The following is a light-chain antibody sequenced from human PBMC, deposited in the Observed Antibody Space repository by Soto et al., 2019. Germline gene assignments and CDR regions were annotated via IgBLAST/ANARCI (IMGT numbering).Light chain of an antibody. CDR2: DAS. CDR3: QQRSNWPLT. CDR1: QSVNSY. V-gene: IGKV3-11*01. Sequence: EIVLTQSPATLSLSPGERATLSCRASQSVNSYLAWYQQKPGQAPRLLIYDASNRATGIPARFSGSGSGTDFTLTISSLVPEDFAVYYCQQRSNWPLTFGGGTKVEIK. J-gene: IGKJ4*01.